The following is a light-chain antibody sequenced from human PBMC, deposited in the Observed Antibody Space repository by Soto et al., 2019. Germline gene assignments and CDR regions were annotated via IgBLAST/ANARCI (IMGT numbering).Light chain of an antibody. J-gene: IGLJ7*01. Sequence: QAVVTQPPSASGTPGQRVTISCSGSSSNIGSNYVSWYQQLPGTAPKLLIYRNNQRPSGVPDRFSGSKSGTSGSLAISGLRSEDEADYYCAAWDDSLSGFAVFGGGTQLTVL. CDR3: AAWDDSLSGFAV. CDR2: RNN. CDR1: SSNIGSNY. V-gene: IGLV1-47*01.